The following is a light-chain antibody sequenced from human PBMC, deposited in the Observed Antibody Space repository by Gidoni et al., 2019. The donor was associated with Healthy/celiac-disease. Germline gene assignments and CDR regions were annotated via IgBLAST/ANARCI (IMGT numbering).Light chain of an antibody. Sequence: DIQMTQSPSTLYASVGDRVTITCRASQSIRSWLAWYQQKPGNAPKLLIYKASSLESGVPSRFRGSGSGTEFTLTISSLQPDDFATYYCQQYNSYSRTFGQGTKVEIK. J-gene: IGKJ1*01. CDR2: KAS. V-gene: IGKV1-5*03. CDR1: QSIRSW. CDR3: QQYNSYSRT.